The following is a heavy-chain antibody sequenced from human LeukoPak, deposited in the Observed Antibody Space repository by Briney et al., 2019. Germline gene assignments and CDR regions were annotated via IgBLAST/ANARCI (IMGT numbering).Heavy chain of an antibody. CDR2: ITAYNGNR. D-gene: IGHD1-1*01. CDR1: GYTFSNYG. V-gene: IGHV1-18*01. Sequence: ASVKVSCKTSGYTFSNYGISWVRQAPGQGLEWMGWITAYNGNRLYAQRFQGRITLTSDTSTSTSYMELRSLEYDDTAIYYCARDNDKVVDHWGQGTLVTVSS. CDR3: ARDNDKVVDH. J-gene: IGHJ4*01.